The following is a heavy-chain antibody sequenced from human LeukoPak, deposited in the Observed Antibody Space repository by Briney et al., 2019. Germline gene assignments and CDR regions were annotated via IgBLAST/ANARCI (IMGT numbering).Heavy chain of an antibody. J-gene: IGHJ4*02. CDR3: ARVPPATTVVTWVDY. Sequence: KASETLSLTCAVYGGSFSGYYWSWIRQPPGKGLEWIGEINHSGSTNYNPSLKSRATISVDTSKNQFSLKLSSVTAADTAVYYCARVPPATTVVTWVDYWGQGTLVTVSS. CDR1: GGSFSGYY. CDR2: INHSGST. V-gene: IGHV4-34*01. D-gene: IGHD4-23*01.